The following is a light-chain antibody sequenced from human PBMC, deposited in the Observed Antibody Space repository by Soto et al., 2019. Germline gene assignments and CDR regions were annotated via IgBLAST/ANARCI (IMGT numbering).Light chain of an antibody. V-gene: IGKV3-15*01. CDR3: QQYNNWPRT. CDR2: DAS. J-gene: IGKJ1*01. Sequence: ESVLTQSQGTLSLSPGERATLSCRASQSVSSSYLAWYQQKPGQAPRLLIYDASNRATGIPARFSGSASGTEFTLTISSLQSEDFAVYYCQQYNNWPRTFGQGTKVDI. CDR1: QSVSSSY.